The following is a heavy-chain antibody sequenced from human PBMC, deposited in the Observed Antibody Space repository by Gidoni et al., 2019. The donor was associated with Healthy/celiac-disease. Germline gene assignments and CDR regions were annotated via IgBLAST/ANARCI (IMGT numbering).Heavy chain of an antibody. D-gene: IGHD4-17*01. CDR1: GGTFSSYA. CDR2: IIPILGIA. CDR3: ARDSPPYDYGDYYAFDI. J-gene: IGHJ3*02. Sequence: QVQLVQSGAEVKKPGSSVKVSCKASGGTFSSYAISWVRQAPGQGLEWMGRIIPILGIANYAQKFQGRVTITADKSTSTAYMELSSLRSEDTAVYYCARDSPPYDYGDYYAFDIWGQGTMVTVSS. V-gene: IGHV1-69*04.